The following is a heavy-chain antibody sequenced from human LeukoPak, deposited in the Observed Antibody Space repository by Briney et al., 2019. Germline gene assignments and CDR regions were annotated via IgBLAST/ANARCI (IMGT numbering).Heavy chain of an antibody. CDR1: EYTFTGYY. CDR2: INPNSGGT. CDR3: AREEAHCTSSSCHIDY. J-gene: IGHJ4*02. Sequence: ASVKVSCKASEYTFTGYYVHWVRQAPGQGLEWMGWINPNSGGTNYAQKFQGRVTMTRDTSISTAYMELSRLRSDYTAVYYCAREEAHCTSSSCHIDYWGQGTLVTVSS. D-gene: IGHD2-2*02. V-gene: IGHV1-2*02.